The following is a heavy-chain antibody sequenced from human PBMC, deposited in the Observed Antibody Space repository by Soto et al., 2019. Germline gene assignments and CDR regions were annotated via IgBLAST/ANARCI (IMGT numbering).Heavy chain of an antibody. V-gene: IGHV4-39*01. J-gene: IGHJ4*02. CDR3: VSQRTTVPTQAYFDY. D-gene: IGHD4-4*01. CDR1: CGSVTNSSYY. CDR2: VYYRGRS. Sequence: PSETVSPTCTFSCGSVTNSSYYWGWIRRSPGKGLEWIGSVYYRGRSYSKSSVKRRVTISVDTSKNRFSLSLNSVTASDTAVYFCVSQRTTVPTQAYFDYWGPGALVTVSS.